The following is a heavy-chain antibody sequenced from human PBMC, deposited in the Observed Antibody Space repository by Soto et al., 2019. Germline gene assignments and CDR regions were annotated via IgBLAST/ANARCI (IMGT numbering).Heavy chain of an antibody. V-gene: IGHV1-58*01. D-gene: IGHD3-22*01. CDR1: GFTFTSSS. J-gene: IGHJ3*02. CDR3: AAAYYYDSSGYYYDMKPDAFDI. Sequence: SVKVSCKASGFTFTSSSVQWVRHSRGQRLEWIGWIVVGSGNTNYAQKFQERVTITRDMSTSTAYMELSSLRSEDTAVYYCAAAYYYDSSGYYYDMKPDAFDIWGQGTMVTVSS. CDR2: IVVGSGNT.